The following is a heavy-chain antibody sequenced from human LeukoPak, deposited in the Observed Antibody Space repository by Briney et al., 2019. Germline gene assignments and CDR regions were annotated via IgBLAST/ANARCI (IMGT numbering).Heavy chain of an antibody. V-gene: IGHV1-18*01. J-gene: IGHJ4*02. Sequence: ASVKVSCKASGYTFTHYGIIWVRQAPGQGLEWLGWISGYNGDTNYAQKLQGRVTMTTDTSTSTAYMDLRSLRSDDTAVYYCASDRAYYDFWSGYYRELDYWGQGTLVTVSS. CDR3: ASDRAYYDFWSGYYRELDY. CDR1: GYTFTHYG. CDR2: ISGYNGDT. D-gene: IGHD3-3*01.